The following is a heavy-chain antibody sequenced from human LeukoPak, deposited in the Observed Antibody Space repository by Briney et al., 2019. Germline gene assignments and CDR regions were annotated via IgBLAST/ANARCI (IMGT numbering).Heavy chain of an antibody. CDR2: IYYSGST. J-gene: IGHJ4*02. CDR1: GGSISSGDYY. V-gene: IGHV4-30-4*01. Sequence: SQTLSLTCTVSGGSISSGDYYWSWIRQPPGKGLEWIGYIYYSGSTNYNPSLKSRVTISVDTSKNQFSLKLSSVTAADTAVYYCARHATVVNYYFDYWGQGTLVTVSS. CDR3: ARHATVVNYYFDY. D-gene: IGHD4-23*01.